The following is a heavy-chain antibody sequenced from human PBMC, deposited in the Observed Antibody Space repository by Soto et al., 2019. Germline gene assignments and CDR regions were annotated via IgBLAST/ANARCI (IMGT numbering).Heavy chain of an antibody. V-gene: IGHV1-18*04. CDR1: GYTFANYD. Sequence: QVQLVQSGAEVKTPGASVQVSCKASGYTFANYDVSWVRQAPGQGLEWMGWISADSGHTSNAQKFQGRVTLTTDTSTNTAYMELRSLRSDDTAVYYCARHHCSTTDCYPAVDFWGQGTLVTVSS. D-gene: IGHD2-2*01. CDR3: ARHHCSTTDCYPAVDF. J-gene: IGHJ4*02. CDR2: ISADSGHT.